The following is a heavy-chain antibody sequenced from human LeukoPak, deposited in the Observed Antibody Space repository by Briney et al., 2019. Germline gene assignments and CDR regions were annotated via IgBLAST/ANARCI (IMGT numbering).Heavy chain of an antibody. CDR1: GFTFSSYA. D-gene: IGHD3-16*02. CDR3: AKSREADRYHAEYFHH. V-gene: IGHV3-23*01. J-gene: IGHJ1*01. Sequence: GGSLRLSCAASGFTFSSYAMTWVRQAPGKGLEWVSTFSHSGGSTYYADSVKGRFTISRDNSKNTLYLQMNSLRAEDTAVYYCAKSREADRYHAEYFHHWGQGTLVTVSS. CDR2: FSHSGGST.